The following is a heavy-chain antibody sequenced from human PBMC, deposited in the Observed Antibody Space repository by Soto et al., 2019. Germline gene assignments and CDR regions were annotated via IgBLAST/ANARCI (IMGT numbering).Heavy chain of an antibody. CDR1: GYTFTSYA. J-gene: IGHJ6*02. Sequence: QVQLVQSGAEVKKPGASVKVSCKASGYTFTSYAMHWVRQAPGQRLEWMGWINAGNGNTKYSQKFQGRVTITRDTSARTGYIELSSLRSEDTAVYYCASRQAVAGTKSYYYGMDVWGQGTTVTVSS. D-gene: IGHD6-19*01. V-gene: IGHV1-3*01. CDR2: INAGNGNT. CDR3: ASRQAVAGTKSYYYGMDV.